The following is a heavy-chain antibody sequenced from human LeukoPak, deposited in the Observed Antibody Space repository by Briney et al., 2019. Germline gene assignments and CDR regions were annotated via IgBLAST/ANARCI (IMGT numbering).Heavy chain of an antibody. D-gene: IGHD6-13*01. Sequence: PSETLSLTCAVYGGSFSGYYWSWIRQPPGKGLEWIGEINHSGSTNYNPSLKSRVTISVDTSKNQFSLKLSSVTAADTAVYYCARGGRIAAAGTARAVYYYYGMDVWGQGTTVTVSS. CDR2: INHSGST. J-gene: IGHJ6*02. CDR3: ARGGRIAAAGTARAVYYYYGMDV. CDR1: GGSFSGYY. V-gene: IGHV4-34*01.